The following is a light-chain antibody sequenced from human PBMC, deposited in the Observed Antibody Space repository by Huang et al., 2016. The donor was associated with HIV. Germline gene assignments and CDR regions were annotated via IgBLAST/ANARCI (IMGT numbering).Light chain of an antibody. CDR3: QQYSNYPLT. CDR2: KAS. J-gene: IGKJ4*01. CDR1: QNIVIW. V-gene: IGKV1-5*03. Sequence: DIQMTQSPSTLSASIGDRVTITCRASQNIVIWLAWYQQKPGKAPKLLIHKASSLHCGVPLRFSGSGSGTELTLTISDLQPDDFATYYCQQYSNYPLTFGGGTKVEI.